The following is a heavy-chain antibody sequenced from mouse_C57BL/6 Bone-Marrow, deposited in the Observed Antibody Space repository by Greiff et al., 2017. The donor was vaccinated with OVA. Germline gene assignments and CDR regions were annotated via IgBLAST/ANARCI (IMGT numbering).Heavy chain of an antibody. Sequence: VQLQQSGAELVKPGASVKMSCKASGYTFTSYWITWVKQRPGQGLEWIGDIYPGSGSTNYNEKFKSKATLTVDTSSSTAYMQLSGLTSEDSAVYYCARSWSNFLGYWGQGTTLTVSS. J-gene: IGHJ2*01. D-gene: IGHD2-5*01. CDR2: IYPGSGST. CDR1: GYTFTSYW. V-gene: IGHV1-55*01. CDR3: ARSWSNFLGY.